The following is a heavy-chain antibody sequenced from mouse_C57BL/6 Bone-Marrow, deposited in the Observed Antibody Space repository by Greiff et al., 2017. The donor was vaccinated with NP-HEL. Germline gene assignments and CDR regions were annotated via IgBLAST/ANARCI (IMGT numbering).Heavy chain of an antibody. V-gene: IGHV5-15*01. CDR1: GFTFSDYG. CDR2: ISNLAYSI. D-gene: IGHD1-1*01. CDR3: ARRDYYGSRGDWYFDV. J-gene: IGHJ1*03. Sequence: EVHLVESGGGLVQPGGSLKLSCAASGFTFSDYGMAWVRQAPRKGPEWVAFISNLAYSIYYADTVTGRFTISRENAKNTLYLEMSSLRSEDTAMYYCARRDYYGSRGDWYFDVWGTGTTVTVSS.